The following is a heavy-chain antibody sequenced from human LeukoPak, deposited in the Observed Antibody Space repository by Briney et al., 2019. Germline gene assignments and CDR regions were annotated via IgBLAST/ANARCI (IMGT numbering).Heavy chain of an antibody. CDR2: MNPNSGNT. V-gene: IGHV1-8*01. CDR1: GYTFTSYD. Sequence: ASVKVSCKASGYTFTSYDINWVRQATGQGLEWMEWMNPNSGNTGYAQKFQGRVTMTRNTSISTAYMELSSLRSEDTAVYYCARRSRSYGSGNIGGYWSQGTLVTVSS. J-gene: IGHJ4*02. CDR3: ARRSRSYGSGNIGGY. D-gene: IGHD3-10*01.